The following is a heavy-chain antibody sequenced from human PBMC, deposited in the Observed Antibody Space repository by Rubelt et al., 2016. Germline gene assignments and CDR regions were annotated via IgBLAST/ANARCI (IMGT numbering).Heavy chain of an antibody. Sequence: QLQLQESGPGLVKPSETLSLTCTVSGGSISSSSYYWGWIRQPPGKGLEWIGSIYYSGSTYYNPPLKSRGTRSVDTSKYQFSLKLSSVTAADTAVYYCARGDEYYGSGRGDAFDIWGQGTMVTVSS. D-gene: IGHD3-10*01. J-gene: IGHJ3*02. CDR1: GGSISSSSYY. CDR2: IYYSGST. V-gene: IGHV4-39*01. CDR3: ARGDEYYGSGRGDAFDI.